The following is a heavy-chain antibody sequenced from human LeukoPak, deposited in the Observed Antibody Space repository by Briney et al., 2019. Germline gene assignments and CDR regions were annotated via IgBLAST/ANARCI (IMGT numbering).Heavy chain of an antibody. CDR1: GYSFTSYW. CDR2: IYPGDSDT. J-gene: IGHJ4*02. D-gene: IGHD2-21*02. Sequence: GESLKISCKGSGYSFTSYWIGWVRQMPGKGLEWMGIIYPGDSDTRYSPSFQGQVTISADKSISTAYLQWSSLKASDTAIYYCARRVWAYCGGDCYPYYFDYWGQGTLVTVSS. V-gene: IGHV5-51*01. CDR3: ARRVWAYCGGDCYPYYFDY.